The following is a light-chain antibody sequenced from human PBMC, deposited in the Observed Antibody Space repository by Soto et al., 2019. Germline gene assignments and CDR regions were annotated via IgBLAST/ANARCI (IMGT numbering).Light chain of an antibody. J-gene: IGLJ3*02. CDR3: QAYDYSLTASV. Sequence: QSVLTQPTSVSGAPGQRVTIYCTGTNSNLGAGYDVHWYQQLPGAAPKLVIFGNRNRPSGVPERFSGSKSGTSASLAITGLQAEDEADYYCQAYDYSLTASVFGGGTKLTVL. CDR2: GNR. V-gene: IGLV1-40*01. CDR1: NSNLGAGYD.